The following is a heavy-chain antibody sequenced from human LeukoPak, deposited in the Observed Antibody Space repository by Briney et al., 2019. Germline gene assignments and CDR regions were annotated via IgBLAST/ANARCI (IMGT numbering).Heavy chain of an antibody. CDR3: AKPLEKYTYGGNFDY. D-gene: IGHD4-23*01. J-gene: IGHJ4*02. Sequence: GGSLRLSCEASGFTFSSYAMSWVRQAPGKGLAWVSVISSSADSTYYADSVKGRFTISRDKSKNTLFLQMNSLRAEDTAVYYCAKPLEKYTYGGNFDYWGQGILVTVSS. CDR2: ISSSADST. CDR1: GFTFSSYA. V-gene: IGHV3-23*01.